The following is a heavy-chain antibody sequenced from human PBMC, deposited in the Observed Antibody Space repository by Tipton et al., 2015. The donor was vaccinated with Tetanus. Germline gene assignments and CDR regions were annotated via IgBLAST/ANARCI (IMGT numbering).Heavy chain of an antibody. CDR2: SWYDGTDK. J-gene: IGHJ4*02. CDR3: AREADCSGGSCFSGDLDN. CDR1: GFIFSSYG. V-gene: IGHV3-33*01. Sequence: AASGFIFSSYGIHWVRQAPGKGLEWVAVSWYDGTDKYYADSVKGRFTISRDNSKNTLYLQMNSLRAEDTAVYYCAREADCSGGSCFSGDLDNWGQGTQVTVSS. D-gene: IGHD2-15*01.